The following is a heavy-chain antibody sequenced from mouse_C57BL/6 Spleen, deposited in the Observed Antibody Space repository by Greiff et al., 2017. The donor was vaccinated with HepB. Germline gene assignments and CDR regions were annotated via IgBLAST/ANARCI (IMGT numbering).Heavy chain of an antibody. CDR2: INPNNGGT. CDR1: GYTFTDYN. V-gene: IGHV1-22*01. CDR3: ARGGTMITYFDY. J-gene: IGHJ2*01. Sequence: EVQLQQSGSELVKPGASVKMSCKASGYTFTDYNMHWVKQSHGKSLEWIGYINPNNGGTSYNQKFKGKATLTVNKSSSTAYMELRSLTSEDSAVYYWARGGTMITYFDYWGQGTTLTVSS. D-gene: IGHD2-4*01.